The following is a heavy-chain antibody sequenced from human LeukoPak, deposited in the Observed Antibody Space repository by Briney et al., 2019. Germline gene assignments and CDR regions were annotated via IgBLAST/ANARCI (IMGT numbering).Heavy chain of an antibody. Sequence: GGSLRLSCAASGFTFSSYGMHWVRQAPGKGLEWVAVIWYDGSNKYYADSVKGRFTISRDNSKNTLYLQMNSLRAEDTAVYYCARDPSVFDSDAFDIWGQGTMVTVSS. CDR1: GFTFSSYG. D-gene: IGHD3-9*01. V-gene: IGHV3-33*01. CDR3: ARDPSVFDSDAFDI. CDR2: IWYDGSNK. J-gene: IGHJ3*02.